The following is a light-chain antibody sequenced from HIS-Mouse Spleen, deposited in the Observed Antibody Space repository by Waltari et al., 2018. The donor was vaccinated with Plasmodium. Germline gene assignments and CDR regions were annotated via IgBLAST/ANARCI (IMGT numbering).Light chain of an antibody. CDR2: RNN. CDR1: SSNIGSNY. J-gene: IGLJ3*02. V-gene: IGLV1-47*03. CDR3: AAWDDSLSGRV. Sequence: QSVLTQPPSASGTPGQRVTISCSGSSSNIGSNYVYWYQQLPGTAPKLLIYRNNQRPSGVPDRCSGYKSGNSASLAISGLWSEDEADYYCAAWDDSLSGRVFGGGTKLTVL.